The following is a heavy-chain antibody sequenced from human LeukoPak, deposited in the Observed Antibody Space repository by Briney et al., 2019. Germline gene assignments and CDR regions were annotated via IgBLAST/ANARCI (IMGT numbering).Heavy chain of an antibody. Sequence: GGSLRLSCAASGFTFSSYSMNWVRQAPGKGLDWVSYISSSSSTIYYADSVKGRFTISRDNAKNSLYLQMNSLRAEDTAVYYCARDDNRPPWLSVRTEPDAFDIWGQGTMVTVSS. CDR3: ARDDNRPPWLSVRTEPDAFDI. V-gene: IGHV3-48*01. J-gene: IGHJ3*02. CDR1: GFTFSSYS. D-gene: IGHD3-9*01. CDR2: ISSSSSTI.